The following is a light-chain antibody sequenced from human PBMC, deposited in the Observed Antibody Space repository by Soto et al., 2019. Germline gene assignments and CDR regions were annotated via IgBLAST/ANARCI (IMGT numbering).Light chain of an antibody. CDR1: QSISTY. CDR2: AAS. J-gene: IGKJ1*01. CDR3: QQYYSYPQT. Sequence: DIQMTQAPSSLSAYVGDRVTITCRASQSISTYLNWYQQKPGKAPKLLIYAASTLQSGVPSRFSGSGSGTDFTLTISCLQSEDFATYYCQQYYSYPQTFGQGTKVDIK. V-gene: IGKV1-39*01.